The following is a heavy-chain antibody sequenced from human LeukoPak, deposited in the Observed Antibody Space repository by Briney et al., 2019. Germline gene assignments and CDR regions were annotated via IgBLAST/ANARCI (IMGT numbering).Heavy chain of an antibody. CDR1: GGSIRSSYYY. CDR3: ARKVSITMVRGVIHTTYFDY. CDR2: INHSGST. Sequence: SETLSLTCTVSGGSIRSSYYYWGWIRQPPGKGLEWIGEINHSGSTNYNPSLKSRVTISVDTSKNQFSLKLSSVTAADTAVHYCARKVSITMVRGVIHTTYFDYWGQGTLVTVSS. V-gene: IGHV4-39*07. J-gene: IGHJ4*02. D-gene: IGHD3-10*01.